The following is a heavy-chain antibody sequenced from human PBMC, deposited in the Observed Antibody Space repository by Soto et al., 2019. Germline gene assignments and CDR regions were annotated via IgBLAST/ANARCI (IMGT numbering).Heavy chain of an antibody. Sequence: GSLRLSCAASGFTFSSYAMHWVRQAPGKGLEWVAVISYDGGNKYYADSVKGRFTISRDNAKNSLYLQMNSLRAEDTAVYYCASDGNDYYYYGMDVWGQGTTVTVSS. J-gene: IGHJ6*02. CDR2: ISYDGGNK. V-gene: IGHV3-30-3*01. CDR3: ASDGNDYYYYGMDV. CDR1: GFTFSSYA.